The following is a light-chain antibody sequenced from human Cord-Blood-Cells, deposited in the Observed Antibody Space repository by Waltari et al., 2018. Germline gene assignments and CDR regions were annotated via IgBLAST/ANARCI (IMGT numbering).Light chain of an antibody. CDR1: SSNIVSNY. J-gene: IGLJ3*02. V-gene: IGLV1-47*01. CDR3: AAWDDSLSGWV. Sequence: QSVLTQPPSASGTPGQRVTISCSGSSSNIVSNYVYWYQQLPGTAPKLLNYRNNLRPSGVPDRFSGAKSGTSASLAISGLRSEDEADYYCAAWDDSLSGWVFGGGTKLTVL. CDR2: RNN.